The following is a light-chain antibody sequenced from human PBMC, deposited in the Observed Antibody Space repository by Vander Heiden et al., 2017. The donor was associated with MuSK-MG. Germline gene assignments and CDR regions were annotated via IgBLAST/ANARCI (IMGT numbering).Light chain of an antibody. CDR1: SSNIGSNY. J-gene: IGLJ3*02. CDR2: RNN. Sequence: QSVLTQPPSAYGTPGQRVTIPCSGSSSNIGSNYVYWYQQLPGTAPKLLIYRNNQRPSGVPDRFSGSKSGTSASLAISGLRPEDEADYYCAAWDDSLSGWVFGGGTKLTVL. CDR3: AAWDDSLSGWV. V-gene: IGLV1-47*01.